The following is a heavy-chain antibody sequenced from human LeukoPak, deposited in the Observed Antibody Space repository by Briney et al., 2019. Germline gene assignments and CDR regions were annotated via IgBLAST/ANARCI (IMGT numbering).Heavy chain of an antibody. CDR2: IYYSGST. D-gene: IGHD3-10*01. J-gene: IGHJ3*02. CDR1: GGSISSYY. CDR3: ARQTRGAFDI. Sequence: SETLSLTCTVSGGSISSYYWSWIRQPPGKGLEWIGYIYYSGSTNYNPSLKSRVTISVDTSKNQFSLKLSSVTAADTAVYYCARQTRGAFDIWGQGTMVAVSS. V-gene: IGHV4-59*08.